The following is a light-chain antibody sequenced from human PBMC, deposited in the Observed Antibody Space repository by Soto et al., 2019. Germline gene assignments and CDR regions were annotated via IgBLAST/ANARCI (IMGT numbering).Light chain of an antibody. CDR1: QEISNH. Sequence: DIQMTQSPSSLSASVGDRVTITCRASQEISNHLAWFQQKPGKPPKSLIYDASSLQSGVPSKFSGSVSGTNFTLTISSLQPEDFATYSCQQYHTYPVTFGGGTKVEFK. CDR2: DAS. V-gene: IGKV1-16*02. CDR3: QQYHTYPVT. J-gene: IGKJ4*01.